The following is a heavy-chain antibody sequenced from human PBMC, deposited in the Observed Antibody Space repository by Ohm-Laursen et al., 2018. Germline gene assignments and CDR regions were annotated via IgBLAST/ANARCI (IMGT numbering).Heavy chain of an antibody. Sequence: GSSVKVSCKVSGYTFTDYCMHWVQQAPGKGLEWMGLVDPEDGETIYAEKFQGRVTITADTSTDTAYMELSSLRSEDTAVYYCATDLNTMIVVATLPGDYWGQGTLVTVSS. CDR2: VDPEDGET. J-gene: IGHJ4*02. V-gene: IGHV1-69-2*01. D-gene: IGHD3-22*01. CDR1: GYTFTDYC. CDR3: ATDLNTMIVVATLPGDY.